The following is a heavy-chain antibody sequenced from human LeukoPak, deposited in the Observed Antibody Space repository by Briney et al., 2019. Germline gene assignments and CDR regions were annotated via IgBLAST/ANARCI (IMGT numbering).Heavy chain of an antibody. V-gene: IGHV3-11*05. Sequence: GGSLRLSCAASGFTFSDYYMSWIRQAPGKGLEWVSYISSSSSYTNYADSVKGRFTISRDNAKNSLYLQMNSLRAEDTAVYYCARGVVVVAATTLGPLDSWGQGTLVTVSS. J-gene: IGHJ4*02. CDR3: ARGVVVVAATTLGPLDS. D-gene: IGHD2-15*01. CDR2: ISSSSSYT. CDR1: GFTFSDYY.